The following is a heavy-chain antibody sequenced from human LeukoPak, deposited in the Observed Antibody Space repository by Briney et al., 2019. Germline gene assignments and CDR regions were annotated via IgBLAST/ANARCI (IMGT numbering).Heavy chain of an antibody. CDR2: IIPIFGIA. V-gene: IGHV1-69*04. J-gene: IGHJ4*02. Sequence: SVKVSCKASGGTFSSYAISWVRQAPGQGLEWMGRIIPIFGIANYAQKFQGRVTITADKSTSTAYMELSRLRSEDTAVYYCAREEDLWAAAGTIDYWGQGTLVTVSS. CDR3: AREEDLWAAAGTIDY. D-gene: IGHD6-13*01. CDR1: GGTFSSYA.